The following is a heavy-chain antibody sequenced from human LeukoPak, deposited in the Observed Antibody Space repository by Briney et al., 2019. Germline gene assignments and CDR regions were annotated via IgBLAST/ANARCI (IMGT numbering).Heavy chain of an antibody. Sequence: GGSLRLSCAASGFTFSSYSMNWVRQAPGKGLEWVSYISSSSSTMYYADSVKGRFTISRDNAKNSLYLQMNSLRAEDTAVYYCAVPSPSIAVAGNWGQGTLVTVSS. CDR1: GFTFSSYS. D-gene: IGHD6-19*01. CDR2: ISSSSSTM. V-gene: IGHV3-48*01. CDR3: AVPSPSIAVAGN. J-gene: IGHJ4*02.